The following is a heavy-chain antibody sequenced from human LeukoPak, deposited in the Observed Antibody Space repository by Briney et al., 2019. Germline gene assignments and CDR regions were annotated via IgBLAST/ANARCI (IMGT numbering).Heavy chain of an antibody. D-gene: IGHD3-3*01. CDR2: INPNSGGT. Sequence: GASVKVSCKASGYTFTGYYMHWVRQAPGQGLEWMGWINPNSGGTNHAQKFQGRVTMTRDTSISTAYMELSRLRSDDTAVYYCARSPPSITIFGVVNPHFDYWGQGTLVTVSS. J-gene: IGHJ4*02. CDR1: GYTFTGYY. V-gene: IGHV1-2*02. CDR3: ARSPPSITIFGVVNPHFDY.